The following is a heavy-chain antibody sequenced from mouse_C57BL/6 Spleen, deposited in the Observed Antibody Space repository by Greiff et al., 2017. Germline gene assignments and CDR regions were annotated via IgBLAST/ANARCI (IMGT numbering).Heavy chain of an antibody. CDR1: GFTFSSYA. J-gene: IGHJ4*01. CDR3: TGDFYADAMDY. V-gene: IGHV5-9-1*02. D-gene: IGHD1-1*02. CDR2: ISSGGDYI. Sequence: EVQVVESGAGLVKPGGSLKLSCEASGFTFSSYAMPWVRQTPEKRLEWVGYISSGGDYINYADTVKGRFTISRDNARNTLYLQMSSLTSEDTAMYYCTGDFYADAMDYWGQGTSVTVSS.